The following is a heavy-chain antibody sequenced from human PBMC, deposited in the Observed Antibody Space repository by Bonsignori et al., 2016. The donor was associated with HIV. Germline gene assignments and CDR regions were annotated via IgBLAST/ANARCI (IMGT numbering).Heavy chain of an antibody. V-gene: IGHV4-38-2*01. CDR3: AALGSGGGLDY. Sequence: PGKGLEWIGSIYHSGSTYYNPSLKSRVTISVDTSKNQFSLKLSSVTAADTAVYYCAALGSGGGLDYWGQGTLVTVSS. J-gene: IGHJ4*02. D-gene: IGHD3-16*01. CDR2: IYHSGST.